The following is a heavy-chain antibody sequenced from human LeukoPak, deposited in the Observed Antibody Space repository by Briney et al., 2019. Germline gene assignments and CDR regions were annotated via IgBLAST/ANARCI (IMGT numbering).Heavy chain of an antibody. V-gene: IGHV1-46*01. J-gene: IGHJ4*02. Sequence: ASVKVSCKASGYTFTNYYMHWVRQAPGQGLEWMGIINPSGGSTSYAQKFQGRVTMTRDTSTSTVYMELSSLRSEDTAVYYCAREGLDTYYYDSSGPFDYWGQGTLVTVSS. CDR1: GYTFTNYY. D-gene: IGHD3-22*01. CDR3: AREGLDTYYYDSSGPFDY. CDR2: INPSGGST.